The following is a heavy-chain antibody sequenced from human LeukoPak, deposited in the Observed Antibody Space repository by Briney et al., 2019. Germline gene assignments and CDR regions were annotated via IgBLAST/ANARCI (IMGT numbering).Heavy chain of an antibody. V-gene: IGHV4-30-2*01. D-gene: IGHD4-17*01. Sequence: SETLSFTCAVSGDSISSGGYSWSWIRQPPGKGLEWIGYIYHSGSTYYNSSLKSRVTISVDRSKNQFSLKLSSVTAADTAVYYCARGGDYSLYYFDYWGQGTLVTVSS. J-gene: IGHJ4*02. CDR3: ARGGDYSLYYFDY. CDR1: GDSISSGGYS. CDR2: IYHSGST.